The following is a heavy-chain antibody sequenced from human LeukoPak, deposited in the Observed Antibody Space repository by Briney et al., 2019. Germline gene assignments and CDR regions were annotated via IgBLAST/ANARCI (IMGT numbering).Heavy chain of an antibody. CDR3: ARVRGSYRFPRGDAFDI. D-gene: IGHD3-16*02. CDR2: ISAYNGNT. J-gene: IGHJ3*02. CDR1: GYTFTSYG. V-gene: IGHV1-18*01. Sequence: ASVKVSCKASGYTFTSYGISWVRQAPGQGLEWMGWISAYNGNTNYAQKLQGRVTMTTDTSTSTAYMELRSLRSDDTAVYYCARVRGSYRFPRGDAFDIWGQGTMVTVSS.